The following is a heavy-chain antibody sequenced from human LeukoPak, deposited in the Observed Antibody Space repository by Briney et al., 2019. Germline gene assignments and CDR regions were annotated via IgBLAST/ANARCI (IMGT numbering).Heavy chain of an antibody. CDR2: IYHSGST. CDR1: GGSIGSSNW. J-gene: IGHJ6*02. Sequence: SGTLSLTCAVSGGSIGSSNWWSWVRQPPGKGLEWIGEIYHSGSTNYNPSLKSRVTISVDKSKNQFSLKLSSVTAADTAVYYCASLPGAGYCSSTSCHQAVYYYYGMAVWGQGTTVTVSS. V-gene: IGHV4-4*02. D-gene: IGHD2-2*01. CDR3: ASLPGAGYCSSTSCHQAVYYYYGMAV.